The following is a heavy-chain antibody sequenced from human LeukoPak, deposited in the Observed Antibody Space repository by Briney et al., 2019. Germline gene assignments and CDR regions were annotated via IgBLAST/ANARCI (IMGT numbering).Heavy chain of an antibody. V-gene: IGHV3-15*01. CDR1: GFTFSNAW. J-gene: IGHJ6*04. CDR2: IKSKTDGGTT. D-gene: IGHD3-10*01. CDR3: TTAGLWFGDYYYGMDV. Sequence: GGALRLSCAASGFTFSNAWMSWVGQAPGKGLEGVGRIKSKTDGGTTDYAAPVKGRFTISRDDSKNTLYLQMNSLKTEDTAVYYCTTAGLWFGDYYYGMDVWGKGTTVTVSS.